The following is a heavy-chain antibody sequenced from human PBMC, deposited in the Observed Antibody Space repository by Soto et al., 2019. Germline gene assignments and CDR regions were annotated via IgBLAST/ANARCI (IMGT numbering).Heavy chain of an antibody. CDR3: AKDELGYCSSTSCPFDY. CDR1: GFTFSSYA. J-gene: IGHJ4*02. CDR2: ISGSGGST. D-gene: IGHD2-2*01. Sequence: EVQLLESGGGLVQPGGSLRLSCAASGFTFSSYAMSWVRQAPGKGLEWVSAISGSGGSTYYADSVKGRFTISRDNSKNTLYLQMNSLRAEDTAVYYCAKDELGYCSSTSCPFDYWGQGTLVTVSS. V-gene: IGHV3-23*01.